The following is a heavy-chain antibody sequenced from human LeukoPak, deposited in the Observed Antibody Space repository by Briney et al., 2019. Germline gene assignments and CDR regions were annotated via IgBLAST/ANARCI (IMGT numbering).Heavy chain of an antibody. D-gene: IGHD5-18*01. CDR1: GFTFSSYE. V-gene: IGHV3-48*03. Sequence: PGGSLRLSCAASGFTFSSYEMNWVRQAPGKGLEWVSYISSSGSTIYYVDSVKGRFTISRDNAKKTLYLQMNSLRAEDTAVYYCARDLGGYSYGWHWYFDLWGRGTLVTVSS. J-gene: IGHJ2*01. CDR3: ARDLGGYSYGWHWYFDL. CDR2: ISSSGSTI.